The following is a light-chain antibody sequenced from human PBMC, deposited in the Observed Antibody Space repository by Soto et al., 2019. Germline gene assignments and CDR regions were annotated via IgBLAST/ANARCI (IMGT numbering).Light chain of an antibody. J-gene: IGKJ1*01. CDR2: KAS. Sequence: DIQMTQSPSTLSASVGDRVTITCRASQTCNGWLAWYQQKAGQAPHLLIYKASILGSGVPSRFSGRGSGTEFTLTISSLQPDDVAIYYCQQDNSQSWTFGQGTKV. CDR1: QTCNGW. V-gene: IGKV1-5*03. CDR3: QQDNSQSWT.